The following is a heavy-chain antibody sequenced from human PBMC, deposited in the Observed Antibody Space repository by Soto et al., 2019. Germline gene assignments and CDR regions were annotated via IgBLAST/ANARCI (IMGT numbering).Heavy chain of an antibody. D-gene: IGHD2-8*02. V-gene: IGHV3-21*01. J-gene: IGHJ6*02. CDR3: ARGILGGVRIDYGMDV. Sequence: EVQLVESGGGLVKPGGSLRLSCAASGFTFSNYNMNWVRQPPGKGLEWVSSITSAGSYIYYAESLKGRVTISTDNANNSLFLQMNSLRAEDTALYFCARGILGGVRIDYGMDVWGQGTTVTVSS. CDR2: ITSAGSYI. CDR1: GFTFSNYN.